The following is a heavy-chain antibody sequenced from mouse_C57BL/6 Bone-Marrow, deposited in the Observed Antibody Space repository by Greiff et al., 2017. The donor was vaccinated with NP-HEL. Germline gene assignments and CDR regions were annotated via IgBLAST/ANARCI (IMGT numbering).Heavy chain of an antibody. Sequence: VQLQQPGAELVMPGASVKLSCKASGYTFTSYWMHWVKQRPGQGLEWIGEIDPSDSYTNYNQKFKGKSTLTVDKSSSTAYMQFSSLTSEDSAVDYCARGPYDVAWFAYWGQGTLVTVSA. CDR1: GYTFTSYW. CDR3: ARGPYDVAWFAY. CDR2: IDPSDSYT. D-gene: IGHD2-12*01. J-gene: IGHJ3*01. V-gene: IGHV1-69*01.